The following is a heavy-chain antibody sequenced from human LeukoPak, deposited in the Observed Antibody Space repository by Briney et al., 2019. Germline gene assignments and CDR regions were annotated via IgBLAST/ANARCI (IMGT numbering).Heavy chain of an antibody. CDR3: AASTKHTAMVDY. CDR2: IGSSSSYI. D-gene: IGHD5-18*01. J-gene: IGHJ4*02. V-gene: IGHV3-21*01. Sequence: GGSLRLSCAASGFTFSSNSMNWVRPAPGKGLEWGLSIGSSSSYIYYADSVKGRFTISRDNAKNSLHLQMNSLRAEDTAVYYCAASTKHTAMVDYWGQGTLVTVSS. CDR1: GFTFSSNS.